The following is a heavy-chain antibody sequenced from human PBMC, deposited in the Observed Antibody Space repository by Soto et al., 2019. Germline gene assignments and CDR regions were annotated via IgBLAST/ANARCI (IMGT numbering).Heavy chain of an antibody. CDR1: GFTFSDYA. Sequence: QVQMVESGGGVVRPGRPLTLSCAASGFTFSDYAMHWVRQAPGKGMEWVAVISPDGSTEGYADSVKGRFTISRDNSKNTLVAQMTSLRVEDTADYFGARRLLEWFKNAPDVWGEGT. V-gene: IGHV3-30-3*01. J-gene: IGHJ6*02. CDR2: ISPDGSTE. D-gene: IGHD3-3*01. CDR3: ARRLLEWFKNAPDV.